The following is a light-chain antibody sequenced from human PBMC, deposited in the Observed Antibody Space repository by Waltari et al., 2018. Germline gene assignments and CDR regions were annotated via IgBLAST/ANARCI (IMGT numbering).Light chain of an antibody. J-gene: IGKJ1*01. CDR3: QQYNSYPWT. CDR2: ASS. V-gene: IGKV1-16*01. CDR1: QDVSND. Sequence: DIQMTQFPSLLSASVGDTVTVTCRASQDVSNDLVWFQQRPGKAPRSLIYASSNLQGGVSSRFSGSRSGTDFTLTISSLQPEDVATYYCQQYNSYPWTFGRGTKVEIK.